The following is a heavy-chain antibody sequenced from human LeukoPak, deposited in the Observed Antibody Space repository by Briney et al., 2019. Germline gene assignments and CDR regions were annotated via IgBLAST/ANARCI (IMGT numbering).Heavy chain of an antibody. V-gene: IGHV4-34*01. D-gene: IGHD3-22*01. J-gene: IGHJ5*02. CDR3: ARIRLRLIVVVIDNWFDP. Sequence: SETLSLTCAVYGGSFSGYYWSWIRQPPGKGLEWIGEINHSGSTYYNPSLKSRVTISVDTSKNQFSLKLSSVTAADTAVYYCARIRLRLIVVVIDNWFDPWGQGTLVTVSS. CDR1: GGSFSGYY. CDR2: INHSGST.